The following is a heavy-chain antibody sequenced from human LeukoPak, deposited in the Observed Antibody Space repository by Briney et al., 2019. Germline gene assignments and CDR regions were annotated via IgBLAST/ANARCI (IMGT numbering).Heavy chain of an antibody. CDR1: GYTFTSYY. CDR2: INPSGGST. Sequence: ASVKVSCKASGYTFTSYYMHWVRQAPGQGLEWMGIINPSGGSTSYAKKFQGRVTMTRDTSTSTVYMELSSLRSEDTAVYYCARDYGVVTAISYYFDYWGQGTLVTVSS. V-gene: IGHV1-46*01. D-gene: IGHD2-21*02. CDR3: ARDYGVVTAISYYFDY. J-gene: IGHJ4*02.